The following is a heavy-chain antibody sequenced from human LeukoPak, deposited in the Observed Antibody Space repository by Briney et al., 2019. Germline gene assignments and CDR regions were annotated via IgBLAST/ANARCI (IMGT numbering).Heavy chain of an antibody. J-gene: IGHJ4*02. CDR3: AKSSGYSNMYYFDY. V-gene: IGHV3-23*01. D-gene: IGHD6-13*01. CDR1: GFTFSSYA. CDR2: ISGSGGST. Sequence: GGSLRLSCAASGFTFSSYAMSWVRQAPGKGLDWVSAISGSGGSTYYADSVKGRFTISRDNSKNTLYLQMNSLRAEDTAVYYCAKSSGYSNMYYFDYWGQGTLVTVSS.